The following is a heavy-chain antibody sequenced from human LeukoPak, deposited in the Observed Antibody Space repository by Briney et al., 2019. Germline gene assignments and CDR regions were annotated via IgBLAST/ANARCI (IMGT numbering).Heavy chain of an antibody. D-gene: IGHD3-9*01. CDR1: GFTFSSYT. CDR2: ISSSSSYI. J-gene: IGHJ3*02. Sequence: GGSLRLSCAASGFTFSSYTMNWVRQAPGKGLEWVSSISSSSSYIYYADSVKGRFTISRDNAKNSLYLQMNSLRAEDAAVYYCARDTYDILTGYYKWAFDIWGQGTMVTVSS. CDR3: ARDTYDILTGYYKWAFDI. V-gene: IGHV3-21*06.